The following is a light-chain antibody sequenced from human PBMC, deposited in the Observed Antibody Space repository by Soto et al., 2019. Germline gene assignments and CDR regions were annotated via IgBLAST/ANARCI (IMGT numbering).Light chain of an antibody. CDR1: QSISSND. CDR3: HQYGSSPGT. CDR2: GAS. Sequence: EIVLTQSPGTLSLSPGEGATLSCRASQSISSNDLAWYQRKPGQAPRLLIYGASSRATGIPDRFSGSGSGTDFTLTISRLEPEDFAVYYCHQYGSSPGTFGQGTNVEIK. J-gene: IGKJ1*01. V-gene: IGKV3-20*01.